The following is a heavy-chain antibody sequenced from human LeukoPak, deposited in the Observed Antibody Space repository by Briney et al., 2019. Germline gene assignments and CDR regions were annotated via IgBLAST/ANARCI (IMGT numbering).Heavy chain of an antibody. D-gene: IGHD6-6*01. CDR2: INHSGST. Sequence: SETLSLACAVYGGSFSGYYWSWIRQPPGKGLEGIGEINHSGSTNYHPSLKSRVTISVDTSKNQFSLKLSSVTAADTAVYYCARVGIAARPDYWGQGTLVTVSS. CDR3: ARVGIAARPDY. V-gene: IGHV4-34*01. CDR1: GGSFSGYY. J-gene: IGHJ4*02.